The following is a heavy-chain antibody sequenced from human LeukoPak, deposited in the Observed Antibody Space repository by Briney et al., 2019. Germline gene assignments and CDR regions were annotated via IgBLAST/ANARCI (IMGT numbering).Heavy chain of an antibody. J-gene: IGHJ6*03. CDR3: AREFTVTNYYYYYYYMDV. CDR2: IYTSGST. V-gene: IGHV4-4*07. D-gene: IGHD4-11*01. CDR1: GHSISSYY. Sequence: SETLSLTCTVYGHSISSYYWSWIRQPAGKGLEWIGRIYTSGSTNYNPSLKSRVTMSVDTSKNQFSLKLSSVTAADTAVYYCAREFTVTNYYYYYYYMDVWGKGTTVTVSS.